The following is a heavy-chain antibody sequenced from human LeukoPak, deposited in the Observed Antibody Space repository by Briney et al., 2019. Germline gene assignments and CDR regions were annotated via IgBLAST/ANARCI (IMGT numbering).Heavy chain of an antibody. J-gene: IGHJ3*02. CDR2: ISGSGGST. V-gene: IGHV3-23*01. D-gene: IGHD3-22*01. CDR3: ARTHYYDSRRTHGLDI. Sequence: QPGGSLRLSCAASGFTFSSYAMSWVRQAPGKGLEWVSVISGSGGSTYYADSVKGRFTISRDNSKNTLYLQMNSLRAEDTAVYYCARTHYYDSRRTHGLDIWGQGTMVTVSS. CDR1: GFTFSSYA.